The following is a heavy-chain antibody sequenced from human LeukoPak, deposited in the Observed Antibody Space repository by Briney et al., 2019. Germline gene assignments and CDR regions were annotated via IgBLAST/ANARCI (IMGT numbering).Heavy chain of an antibody. CDR3: AKIVQYTAATGTGLES. Sequence: GGSLTLSCAASGFRFSSFGMQGWRQAPAGGVVGGAGRGSDSGYIYFADSVKRRFTISGDRSKINVYVQMKRVRARDTAVYFCAKIVQYTAATGTGLESWGQGSLVTVS. J-gene: IGHJ4*02. CDR2: RGSDSGYI. V-gene: IGHV3-33*03. D-gene: IGHD5-18*01. CDR1: GFRFSSFG.